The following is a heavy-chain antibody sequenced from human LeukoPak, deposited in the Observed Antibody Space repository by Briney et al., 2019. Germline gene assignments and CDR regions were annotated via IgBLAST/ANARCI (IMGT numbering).Heavy chain of an antibody. Sequence: GGSLSLSCAASGFSFSDYSMSWIRQAPGKGLERVSHISSSSSYTNYADSVKGRFTISRDNAKNSLYLQMNSLRVEDTAVYYCARDYYVSGRLGYADYWGQGALVTVSS. CDR3: ARDYYVSGRLGYADY. V-gene: IGHV3-11*05. CDR2: ISSSSSYT. J-gene: IGHJ4*02. CDR1: GFSFSDYS. D-gene: IGHD3-10*01.